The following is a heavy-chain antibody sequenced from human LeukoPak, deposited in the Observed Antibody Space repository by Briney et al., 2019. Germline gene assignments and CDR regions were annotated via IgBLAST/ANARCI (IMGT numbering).Heavy chain of an antibody. CDR2: ISSSGSTI. CDR1: GFTFSDYY. D-gene: IGHD1-1*01. J-gene: IGHJ3*02. V-gene: IGHV3-11*01. CDR3: ARVSDRNDGRGDAFDI. Sequence: GGSLRLSCAASGFTFSDYYMSWIRQAPGKGLEWVSYISSSGSTIYYADSVKGRFTISRDNAKNSLYLQMNSLRAEDTAVYYCARVSDRNDGRGDAFDIWGQGTMVTVSS.